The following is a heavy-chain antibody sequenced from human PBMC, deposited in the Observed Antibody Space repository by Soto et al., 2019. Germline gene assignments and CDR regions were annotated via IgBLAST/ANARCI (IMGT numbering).Heavy chain of an antibody. CDR3: ARGLGYEHYYGMDV. D-gene: IGHD5-12*01. J-gene: IGHJ6*02. CDR2: IYPGDSDT. Sequence: EALKLSCQTSVDRFSRFSFRCVRQIIGKGLEWMGMIYPGDSDTRYSPSFQGQVTISADKSISTAYLQWSSLKASDTAMYYCARGLGYEHYYGMDVWGQGSTVTFSS. V-gene: IGHV5-51*01. CDR1: VDRFSRFS.